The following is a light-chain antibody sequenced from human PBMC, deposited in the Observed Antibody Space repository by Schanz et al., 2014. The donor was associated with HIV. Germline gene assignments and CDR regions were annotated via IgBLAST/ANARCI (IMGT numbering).Light chain of an antibody. V-gene: IGKV1-5*03. CDR3: LQYDSDSWT. CDR2: KAS. J-gene: IGKJ2*02. CDR1: QSFSDS. Sequence: GDRVTMTCRTSQSFSDSLAWFQQKPGKAPKLLIYKASTLENGVPSTFSGSGSGTEFTLTISGLQPDDFATYFCLQYDSDSWTFGQGTKLDIQ.